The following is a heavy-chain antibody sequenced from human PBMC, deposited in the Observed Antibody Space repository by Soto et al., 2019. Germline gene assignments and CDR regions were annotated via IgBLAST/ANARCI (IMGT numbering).Heavy chain of an antibody. CDR2: IWYDGSNK. J-gene: IGHJ4*02. CDR3: ARDGYYGDYIGDLDY. Sequence: QVQLVESGGGVVQPGRSLRLSCAASGFTFSSYGMHWVRQAPGKGLEWVAVIWYDGSNKYYADSVKGRFTISRDNSKNTLYLQMNSLRAEDTAVYYCARDGYYGDYIGDLDYWGQGTLVTVSS. V-gene: IGHV3-33*01. CDR1: GFTFSSYG. D-gene: IGHD4-17*01.